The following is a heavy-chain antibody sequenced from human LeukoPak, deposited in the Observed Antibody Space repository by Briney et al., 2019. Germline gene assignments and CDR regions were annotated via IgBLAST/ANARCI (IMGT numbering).Heavy chain of an antibody. Sequence: PGGSLRLSCAASGFTFSSYEMNWVRQAPGKGLEWVSYISSGGTGKYYADSVKGRFTISRDNAKNSLYLQMNSLRAEDTAVYYCAELGITMIGGVWGKGTTVTISS. J-gene: IGHJ6*04. CDR3: AELGITMIGGV. CDR2: ISSGGTGK. V-gene: IGHV3-48*03. CDR1: GFTFSSYE. D-gene: IGHD3-10*02.